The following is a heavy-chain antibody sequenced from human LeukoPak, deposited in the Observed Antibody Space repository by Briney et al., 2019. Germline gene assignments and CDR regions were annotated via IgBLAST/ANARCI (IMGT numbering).Heavy chain of an antibody. J-gene: IGHJ4*02. Sequence: WETLSLTCTVSGGSISGYYWSWIRQPPGKGLEWIDYIHSSGSTNYNPSLKSRVTMSVDTSKNQFSLKLSSVTAADTAIYYCARHGASGCSGRTCYSTLDYWGQGILVTVSS. V-gene: IGHV4-59*08. D-gene: IGHD2-21*01. CDR3: ARHGASGCSGRTCYSTLDY. CDR1: GGSISGYY. CDR2: IHSSGST.